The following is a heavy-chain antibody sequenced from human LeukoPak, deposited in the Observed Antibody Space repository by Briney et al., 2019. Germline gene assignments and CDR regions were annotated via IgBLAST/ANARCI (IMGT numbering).Heavy chain of an antibody. CDR2: ITGSGAGT. V-gene: IGHV3-23*01. Sequence: PGGSLRLSCAASGFTFRSYAMSWFRQAPGKGLVWVSAITGSGAGTYYADPVKGRFTISRDNSKNTLYLQMNSLRAEDTAVYYCAKDRLLPLDHFDYWGQGTLVTVSS. J-gene: IGHJ4*02. CDR3: AKDRLLPLDHFDY. D-gene: IGHD2-15*01. CDR1: GFTFRSYA.